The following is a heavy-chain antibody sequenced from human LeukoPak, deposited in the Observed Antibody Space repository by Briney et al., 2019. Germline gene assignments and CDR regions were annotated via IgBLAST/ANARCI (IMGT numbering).Heavy chain of an antibody. CDR1: GFIFSSYW. CDR2: ISSSSSTI. V-gene: IGHV3-48*01. Sequence: GGSLRLSCAASGFIFSSYWMHWVRHAPGKGLEWVSYISSSSSTIYYADSVKGRFTISRDNAKNSLYLQMNSLRAEDTAVYYCARHDYGGNSGWGQGTLVTVSS. D-gene: IGHD4-23*01. CDR3: ARHDYGGNSG. J-gene: IGHJ4*02.